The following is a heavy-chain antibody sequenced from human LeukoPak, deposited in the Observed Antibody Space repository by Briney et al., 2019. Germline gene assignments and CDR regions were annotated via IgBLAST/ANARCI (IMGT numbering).Heavy chain of an antibody. CDR2: ISGSGIK. CDR3: AREDTGVAFDI. J-gene: IGHJ3*02. D-gene: IGHD2-8*01. CDR1: RFTFSSYE. V-gene: IGHV3-48*03. Sequence: GGSLRLSCTASRFTFSSYEMNWVRQAPGKGLEWVSYISGSGIKHYADSVKGRFTISRDNAKNSLYLQMNSLRVEDTAVYYCAREDTGVAFDISGQGTTVTV.